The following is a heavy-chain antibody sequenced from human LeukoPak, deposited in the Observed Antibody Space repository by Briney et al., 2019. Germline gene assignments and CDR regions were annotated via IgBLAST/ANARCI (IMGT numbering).Heavy chain of an antibody. CDR2: INPNSGGT. J-gene: IGHJ3*01. CDR3: ARVGIEYFDTSEDDALDF. V-gene: IGHV1-2*02. Sequence: ASVKVSCKASGYTFTGYYMHWVRQAPGQGLEWMGWINPNSGGTNYAQKFQGRVTMTRDTSISTAYMELSRLRSDDTVVYYCARVGIEYFDTSEDDALDFWGQGTMVTVSS. D-gene: IGHD3-22*01. CDR1: GYTFTGYY.